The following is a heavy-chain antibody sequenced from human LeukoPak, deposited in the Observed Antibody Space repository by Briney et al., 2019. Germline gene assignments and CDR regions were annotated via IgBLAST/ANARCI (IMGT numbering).Heavy chain of an antibody. J-gene: IGHJ3*02. CDR3: ARDPLGTLYGDFGNDAFDI. CDR2: ISSSSSYI. V-gene: IGHV3-21*01. CDR1: GFTFSSYS. D-gene: IGHD4-17*01. Sequence: GGSLRLSCAASGFTFSSYSMNWVRQAPGKGLEWVSSISSSSSYIYYADSVEGRFTISRDNAKNSLYLQMNSLRAEDTAVYYCARDPLGTLYGDFGNDAFDIWGQGTMVTVSS.